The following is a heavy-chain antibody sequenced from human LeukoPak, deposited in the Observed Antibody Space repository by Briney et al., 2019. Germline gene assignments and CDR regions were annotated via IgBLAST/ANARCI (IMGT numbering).Heavy chain of an antibody. CDR3: ASSYGAGAFDI. V-gene: IGHV3-53*01. Sequence: GGSLRPSCAASGFTVSSNYMSWVRQAPGKGLEWVSVIYSGGSTYYADSVKGRFTISRDNSRNTLYLQMNSLRAEDTAVYYCASSYGAGAFDIWGQGTMVTVSS. J-gene: IGHJ3*02. CDR2: IYSGGST. CDR1: GFTVSSNY. D-gene: IGHD4-17*01.